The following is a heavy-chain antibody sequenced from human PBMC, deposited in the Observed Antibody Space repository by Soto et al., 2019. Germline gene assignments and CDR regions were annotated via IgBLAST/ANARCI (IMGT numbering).Heavy chain of an antibody. CDR1: GYTFTDYY. V-gene: IGHV1-2*02. Sequence: ASVKVSCKASGYTFTDYYIQWVRQAPGQGLEWMGWINPNSGGTYYAQKFEGRVTMTRDTSISTAYMELSMLRSDDTAVYYCARDCGVNTVLTNWRDPWGQGTRVTVT. CDR3: ARDCGVNTVLTNWRDP. J-gene: IGHJ5*02. CDR2: INPNSGGT. D-gene: IGHD4-17*01.